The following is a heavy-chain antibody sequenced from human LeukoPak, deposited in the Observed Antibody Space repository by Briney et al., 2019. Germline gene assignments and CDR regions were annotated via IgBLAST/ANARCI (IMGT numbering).Heavy chain of an antibody. CDR2: IYHSGNI. CDR3: ARHDSSGPYNAFDI. Sequence: SETLSLTCTVSGGSISSTTYYWGWIRQPPGKGLEWIGSIYHSGNIYYNPSLKSRVTISVDTSKNQFSLKLSSVTAADTAVYYCARHDSSGPYNAFDIWGQGTMVTVSS. V-gene: IGHV4-39*01. J-gene: IGHJ3*02. D-gene: IGHD3-22*01. CDR1: GGSISSTTYY.